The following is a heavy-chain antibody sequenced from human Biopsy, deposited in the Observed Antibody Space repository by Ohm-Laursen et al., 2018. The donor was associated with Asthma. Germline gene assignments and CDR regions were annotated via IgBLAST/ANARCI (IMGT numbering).Heavy chain of an antibody. D-gene: IGHD6-19*01. J-gene: IGHJ6*02. V-gene: IGHV1-69*13. Sequence: SVKVSCKAPGGTFHKFGISWGRQAPGQGVVWVGGVNAFLGTTKFAQKVQGRVTITADESTSTAYMEVTSLRSEDTAIYYCARCQVGYSSGWSLLLKKIYYSGMDVWGQGTAVTVSS. CDR2: VNAFLGTT. CDR1: GGTFHKFG. CDR3: ARCQVGYSSGWSLLLKKIYYSGMDV.